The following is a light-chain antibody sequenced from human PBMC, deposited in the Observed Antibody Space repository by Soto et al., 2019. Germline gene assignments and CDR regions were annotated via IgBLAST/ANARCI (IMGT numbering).Light chain of an antibody. CDR1: QAISTN. CDR2: GAS. Sequence: EIVMTQSPATLSESPGERATLSCRASQAISTNLAWYQQKPGQAPRLLIYGASTRATGIPARFSGSGSGTEFTLAISSLLSEDFAVYYCQQYDSWLRTFGQGTKVEIK. V-gene: IGKV3-15*01. J-gene: IGKJ1*01. CDR3: QQYDSWLRT.